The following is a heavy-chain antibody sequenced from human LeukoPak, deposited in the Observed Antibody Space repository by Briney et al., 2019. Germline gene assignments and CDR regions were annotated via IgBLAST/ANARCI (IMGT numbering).Heavy chain of an antibody. D-gene: IGHD2-15*01. V-gene: IGHV4-59*01. J-gene: IGHJ4*02. CDR3: ARGPSGSALDY. CDR1: GGSISSYY. CDR2: IYYSGST. Sequence: SETLPLTCTVSGGSISSYYWSWIRQPPGKGLEWIGYIYYSGSTNYNPSLKSRVTISVDTSKNQFSLKLSSVTAADTAVYYCARGPSGSALDYWGQGTLVTVSS.